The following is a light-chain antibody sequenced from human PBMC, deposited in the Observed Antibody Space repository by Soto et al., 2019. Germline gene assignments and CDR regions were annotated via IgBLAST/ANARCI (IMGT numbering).Light chain of an antibody. CDR2: EVS. J-gene: IGLJ1*01. V-gene: IGLV2-14*01. CDR3: SSHTRSSTYV. CDR1: SSDVGGYIF. Sequence: QSALTQPASVSGSPGQSITISCTGTSSDVGGYIFVSWYQQHPSKAPKLIIYEVSNRPSGVSNRFSGSKSGNTASLTISGLQAEDEADYYCSSHTRSSTYVFGSGTKLTVL.